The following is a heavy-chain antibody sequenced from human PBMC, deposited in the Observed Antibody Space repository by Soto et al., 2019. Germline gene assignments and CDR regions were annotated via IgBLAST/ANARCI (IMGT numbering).Heavy chain of an antibody. J-gene: IGHJ5*02. Sequence: SVKVSCKASGGTFSSYAISWVRQAPGQGLEWMGGIIPIFGTANYAQKFQGRVTITADESTSTAYMELSSLRSEDTAVYYCARGGQQLVRNWFDPWGQGTLVTVSS. CDR1: GGTFSSYA. CDR3: ARGGQQLVRNWFDP. D-gene: IGHD6-13*01. CDR2: IIPIFGTA. V-gene: IGHV1-69*13.